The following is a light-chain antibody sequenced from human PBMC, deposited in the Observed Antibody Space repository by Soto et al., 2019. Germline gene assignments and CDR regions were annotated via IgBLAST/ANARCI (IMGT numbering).Light chain of an antibody. CDR1: EDIRTW. V-gene: IGKV1-12*01. CDR2: AAS. Sequence: DIQMTQSPSSVSASVGDRVAITCGSSEDIRTWLAWYQQKPGKAPKLLIYAASSLQSGVPSRFSGSGAGTDFTLTISSLQRDDFATYYCQHAGSYPLSTFGQGTRLEIK. J-gene: IGKJ5*01. CDR3: QHAGSYPLST.